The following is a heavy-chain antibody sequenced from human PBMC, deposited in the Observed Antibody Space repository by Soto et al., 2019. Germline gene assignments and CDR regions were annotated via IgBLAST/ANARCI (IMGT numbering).Heavy chain of an antibody. CDR2: ISYDGSNK. CDR3: AKDWTTVTNYYYYYGMDV. D-gene: IGHD4-17*01. CDR1: GFTFSSYG. Sequence: PGGSLRLSCAASGFTFSSYGMHWVRQAPGKGLEWVAVISYDGSNKYYADSVKGRFTISRDNSKNTLYLQMNSLRAEDTAVYYCAKDWTTVTNYYYYYGMDVWGQGTTVTVSS. J-gene: IGHJ6*02. V-gene: IGHV3-30*18.